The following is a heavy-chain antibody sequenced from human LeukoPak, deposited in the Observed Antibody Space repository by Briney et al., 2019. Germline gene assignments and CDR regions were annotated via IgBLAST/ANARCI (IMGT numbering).Heavy chain of an antibody. Sequence: GGSLRLSCAASGFPFSDSYMSWVRQAPGGGLEWVSYASSGRAMYYADSVKGRFTISRDNAKNSLYLQMNSLRVEDTAVYYCTRDASGYLRFDYWGQGTLVTVSS. V-gene: IGHV3-11*01. D-gene: IGHD5-12*01. CDR1: GFPFSDSY. J-gene: IGHJ4*02. CDR3: TRDASGYLRFDY. CDR2: ASSGRAM.